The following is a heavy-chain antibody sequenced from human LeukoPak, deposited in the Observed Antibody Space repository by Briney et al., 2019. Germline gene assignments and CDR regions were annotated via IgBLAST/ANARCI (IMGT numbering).Heavy chain of an antibody. J-gene: IGHJ6*03. CDR1: GGSISSDGYY. Sequence: PSETLSFTCTVSGGSISSDGYYWNWIRQLPGTGLEWIGFIYYSGSTYYNPSLRSRLAMSLDTSKNHFSLRLSSVTAADTAVYYCARGVSYYYYMDVWGRGTTVTVSS. CDR2: IYYSGST. V-gene: IGHV4-31*03. CDR3: ARGVSYYYYMDV.